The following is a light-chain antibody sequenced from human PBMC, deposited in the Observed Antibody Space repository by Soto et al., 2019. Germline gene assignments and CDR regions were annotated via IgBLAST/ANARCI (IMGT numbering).Light chain of an antibody. V-gene: IGKV1-39*01. Sequence: DIQMTQSPSSLSASVGDRVTITCRASQGIRTYLNWYQQKPGQAPKVLISATSNLQSGVPSRFSGSGSGTDFTLTISSLQPEDFGTYYCQQSYSTPRTFGQGTKVDIK. J-gene: IGKJ1*01. CDR2: ATS. CDR1: QGIRTY. CDR3: QQSYSTPRT.